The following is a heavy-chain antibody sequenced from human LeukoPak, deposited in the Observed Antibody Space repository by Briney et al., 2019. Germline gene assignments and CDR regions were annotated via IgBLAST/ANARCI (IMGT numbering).Heavy chain of an antibody. CDR1: GYTFTSYG. D-gene: IGHD3-9*01. CDR2: ISAYNGNT. V-gene: IGHV1-18*01. CDR3: ARDRRILTGYYYYYYGMDV. J-gene: IGHJ6*02. Sequence: ASVKVSFQASGYTFTSYGISWVRQAPGQGLEWMGWISAYNGNTNYAQKLQGRVTMTTDTSTSTAYMELRSLRSDDTAVYYCARDRRILTGYYYYYYGMDVWGQGTTVIVSS.